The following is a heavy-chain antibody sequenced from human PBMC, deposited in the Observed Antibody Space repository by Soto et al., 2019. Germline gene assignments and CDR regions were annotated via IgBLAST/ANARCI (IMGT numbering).Heavy chain of an antibody. V-gene: IGHV1-8*01. J-gene: IGHJ5*02. CDR1: GYTFTSYD. D-gene: IGHD2-15*01. CDR3: ARGGGSSRRRNNWFDP. Sequence: RASVKVSCKVSGYTFTSYDINWERQATGQGLEWMGWMNPNSGNTGYAQKFQGRVTMTRNTSISTAYMELSSLRSEDTAVYYCARGGGSSRRRNNWFDPWGQGTLVTVSS. CDR2: MNPNSGNT.